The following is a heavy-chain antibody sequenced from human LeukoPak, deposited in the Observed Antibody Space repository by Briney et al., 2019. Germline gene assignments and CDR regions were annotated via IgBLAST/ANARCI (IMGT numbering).Heavy chain of an antibody. CDR2: INPSGGST. CDR3: AREASPQGFPY. CDR1: GYTFTSYY. Sequence: ASVKVSCKASGYTFTSYYMHWVRQAPGQGLEWMGIINPSGGSTSYAQKFQGRVIMIRDASASTVYMELSSLRSEDTAVYYCAREASPQGFPYWGQGTLVTVSS. V-gene: IGHV1-46*01. J-gene: IGHJ4*02.